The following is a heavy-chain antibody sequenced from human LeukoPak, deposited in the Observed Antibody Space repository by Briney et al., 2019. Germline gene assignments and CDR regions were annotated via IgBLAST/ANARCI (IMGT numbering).Heavy chain of an antibody. D-gene: IGHD2-15*01. CDR3: SKDVNSHCRGDCSDY. J-gene: IGHJ4*02. CDR1: GFTLSKYG. CDR2: IRHDGSNK. V-gene: IGHV3-30*02. Sequence: PGGSLRLSCAASGFTLSKYGMHWVRQAPGKGLEWVAFIRHDGSNKYYAEFVKGRFTISRDNSKNTVDLQMHSLRLEDTAIYYCSKDVNSHCRGDCSDYWGQGTLVIVSS.